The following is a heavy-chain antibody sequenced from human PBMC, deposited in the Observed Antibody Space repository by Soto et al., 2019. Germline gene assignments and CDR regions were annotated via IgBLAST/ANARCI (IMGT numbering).Heavy chain of an antibody. V-gene: IGHV3-7*01. J-gene: IGHJ4*02. CDR1: GFTFSRSW. Sequence: EVQLVESGGGLVQPGGSLRLSCAASGFTFSRSWMSWVRQAPGKGLEWVAKIKQDGSEKYYVDSVKGRFTISRDNAKNSLYLQMNSLRADYTAVYFCARDLIPAAGFHYWGQGTLVTVSS. CDR3: ARDLIPAAGFHY. D-gene: IGHD6-13*01. CDR2: IKQDGSEK.